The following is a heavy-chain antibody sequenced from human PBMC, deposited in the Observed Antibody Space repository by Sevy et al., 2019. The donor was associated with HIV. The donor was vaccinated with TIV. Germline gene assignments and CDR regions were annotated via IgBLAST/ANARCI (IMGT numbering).Heavy chain of an antibody. V-gene: IGHV3-20*04. D-gene: IGHD3-10*01. CDR2: ITWNGDNA. CDR1: GFTFDDYG. J-gene: IGHJ4*02. CDR3: RRDGGVRRGIARFPN. Sequence: GGSLRLSCAASGFTFDDYGMGWVRQVPGRGLEWISGITWNGDNANYGDSVKGRFTISRDNAKNSLYLQMDSLTAEDAALYYCRRDGGVRRGIARFPNWGQGTLVTVSS.